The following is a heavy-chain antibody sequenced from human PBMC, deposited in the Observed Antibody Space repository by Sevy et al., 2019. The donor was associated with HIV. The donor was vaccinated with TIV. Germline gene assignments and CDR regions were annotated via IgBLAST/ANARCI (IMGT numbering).Heavy chain of an antibody. CDR2: IRSKAFGGTT. V-gene: IGHV3-49*03. D-gene: IGHD3-16*01. J-gene: IGHJ6*03. Sequence: GGSLRLSCIASGFTFGDYAISWFRQAPGKGLEWVGFIRSKAFGGTTEYAPYVKDGVSIASDDSKSIAYLQINGLKTEDTAIYYCTRVGGGSVVYYYLDVWGKGTTVTVSS. CDR3: TRVGGGSVVYYYLDV. CDR1: GFTFGDYA.